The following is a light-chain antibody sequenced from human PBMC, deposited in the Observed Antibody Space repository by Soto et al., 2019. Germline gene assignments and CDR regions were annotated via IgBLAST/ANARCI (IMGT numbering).Light chain of an antibody. CDR1: QGISNY. CDR3: QKCGIAPFT. CDR2: AAS. Sequence: DIQMTQSPSSLSASVGDRVTITSWSSQGISNYLAWYQQKPGKVPKLLIYAASTLQSGVPSRFSGSGSGTDFTLTISSLQPEDVATYYCQKCGIAPFTFGGGTKVELK. V-gene: IGKV1-27*01. J-gene: IGKJ4*01.